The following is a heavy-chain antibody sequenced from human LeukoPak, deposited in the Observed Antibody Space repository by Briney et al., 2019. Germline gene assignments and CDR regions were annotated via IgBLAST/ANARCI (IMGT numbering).Heavy chain of an antibody. CDR1: GGSIISGDYS. CDR3: ARTLGGAFDI. D-gene: IGHD3-3*01. J-gene: IGHJ3*02. CDR2: ILQRGTT. V-gene: IGHV4-30-2*01. Sequence: TPSETLSLTCAVSGGSIISGDYSWSWIRQPPGKGLEWIGYILQRGTTYSSPSLRSRVTMSLDRSKNQFSLKLSSVTAADTANYYCARTLGGAFDIWGRGTTVTVSA.